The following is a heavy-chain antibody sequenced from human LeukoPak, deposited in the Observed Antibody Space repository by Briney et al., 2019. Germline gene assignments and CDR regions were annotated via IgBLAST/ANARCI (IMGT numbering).Heavy chain of an antibody. CDR3: ARVFGATVNDAFDI. CDR2: ISSSGSTI. Sequence: GGSLRLSCAASGFTFSDYYMSWIRQAPGKGLEWVSYISSSGSTIYYADSVKGRFTIFRDNAKNSLYLQMNSLRAEDTAVYYCARVFGATVNDAFDIWGQGTMVTVSS. V-gene: IGHV3-11*01. J-gene: IGHJ3*02. D-gene: IGHD3-16*01. CDR1: GFTFSDYY.